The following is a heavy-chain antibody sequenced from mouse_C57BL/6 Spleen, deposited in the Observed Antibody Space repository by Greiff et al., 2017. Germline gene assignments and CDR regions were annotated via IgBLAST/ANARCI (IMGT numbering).Heavy chain of an antibody. CDR3: TYDPPGFAY. CDR2: IDPETGGT. J-gene: IGHJ3*01. CDR1: GYTFTDYE. Sequence: VKLMESGAELVRPGASVTLSCTASGYTFTDYEMPWVKQTPVHGLEWIGAIDPETGGTAYNQKFKGKAILTADKSSSTAYMELRCLTSEDSAFYCCTYDPPGFAYWGQGTLVTVSA. D-gene: IGHD2-14*01. V-gene: IGHV1-15*01.